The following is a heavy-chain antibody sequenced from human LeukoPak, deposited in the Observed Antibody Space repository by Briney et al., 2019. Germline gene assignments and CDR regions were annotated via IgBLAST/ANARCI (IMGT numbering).Heavy chain of an antibody. CDR2: IGTDGSYI. Sequence: GGSLRLSCAASGFTFSSHNMNWVRQAPMKGLEWVSSIGTDGSYIYYADSVQGRFTISRDNAKDSLYLQMNSLTAEDTAVYYCARKMKTGDRVGTFDIWGQGTMVTVSS. V-gene: IGHV3-21*01. CDR3: ARKMKTGDRVGTFDI. D-gene: IGHD1-1*01. J-gene: IGHJ3*02. CDR1: GFTFSSHN.